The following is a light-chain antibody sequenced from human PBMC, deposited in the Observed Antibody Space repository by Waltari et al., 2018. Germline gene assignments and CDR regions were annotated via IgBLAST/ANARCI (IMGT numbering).Light chain of an antibody. J-gene: IGLJ2*01. CDR2: GNG. Sequence: QSGLTQPPSVSGAPGQRVTISCTGSSSNIGAGYDVHWYQLFPGPAPKLLIYGNGNRPSGVPDRCSGSKSGTSASLAITGLQAEDEADYYCQSYDNTSGSIFGGGTKLTVL. CDR3: QSYDNTSGSI. CDR1: SSNIGAGYD. V-gene: IGLV1-40*01.